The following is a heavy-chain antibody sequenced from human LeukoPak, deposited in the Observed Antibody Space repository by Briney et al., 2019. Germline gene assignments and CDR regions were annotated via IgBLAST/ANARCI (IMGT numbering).Heavy chain of an antibody. CDR2: IYYSGST. CDR1: GGSISSYY. D-gene: IGHD3-10*01. CDR3: ASFWLNGSGN. J-gene: IGHJ4*02. Sequence: SETLSLTCTVSGGSISSYYWGWIRQPPGKGLEWIGSIYYSGSTYYNPSLKSRVTISVDTSKNQFSLKLSSVTAADTAVYYCASFWLNGSGNWGQGTLVTVSS. V-gene: IGHV4-39*07.